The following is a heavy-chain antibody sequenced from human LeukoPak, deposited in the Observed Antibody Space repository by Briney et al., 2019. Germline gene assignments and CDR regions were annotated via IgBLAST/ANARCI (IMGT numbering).Heavy chain of an antibody. Sequence: GGSLRLSCAASGFTFSSHGMYWVRQAPGKGLEWVSSITSSGSYIYYADSVKGRFTISRDNAKNSLYLQMNSLRAEDTALYYCARRYAVYGDYTRDHSIDYWGQRTLVTVSS. CDR3: ARRYAVYGDYTRDHSIDY. D-gene: IGHD4-17*01. J-gene: IGHJ4*02. CDR2: ITSSGSYI. CDR1: GFTFSSHG. V-gene: IGHV3-21*01.